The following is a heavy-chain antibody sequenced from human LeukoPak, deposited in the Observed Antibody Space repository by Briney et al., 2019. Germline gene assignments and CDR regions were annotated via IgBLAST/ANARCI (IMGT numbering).Heavy chain of an antibody. D-gene: IGHD5-12*01. V-gene: IGHV3-30*02. CDR3: ARAAPYSGYARYYYYYMDV. CDR2: IRFDGTSE. CDR1: GFTFSNFG. Sequence: GGSLRLSCAASGFTFSNFGMHWVRQAPGKGLEWVAFIRFDGTSEFYADSVKARFTISRDNSQNTVYLQMNSLRAEDTAVYYCARAAPYSGYARYYYYYMDVWGKGTTVTVSS. J-gene: IGHJ6*03.